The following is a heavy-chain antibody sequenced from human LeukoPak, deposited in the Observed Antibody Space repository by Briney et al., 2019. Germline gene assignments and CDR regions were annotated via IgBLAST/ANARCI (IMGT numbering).Heavy chain of an antibody. CDR2: MSTYNGNT. V-gene: IGHV1-18*04. CDR3: ARDLEHCRNIICSNSAY. J-gene: IGHJ4*02. Sequence: GASVKVSCKGSGYNFDRYGVNWVRQAPGQGLEWVGWMSTYNGNTFYAQKFEGRVTMTTDTSTNTVYMDLRSLRSDDTAVYYCARDLEHCRNIICSNSAYWGQGTLVTVSS. D-gene: IGHD2-2*01. CDR1: GYNFDRYG.